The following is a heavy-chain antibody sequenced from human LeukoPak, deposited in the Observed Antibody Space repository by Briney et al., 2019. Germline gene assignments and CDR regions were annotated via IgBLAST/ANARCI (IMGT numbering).Heavy chain of an antibody. CDR2: IGTTGSTT. CDR1: GFTFSDSY. CDR3: AKDLGYCSSTSCYSPGY. Sequence: GGSLRLSCVASGFTFSDSYMGWFRQAPGKGLEWVSYIGTTGSTTHYADSVKGRFTISRDNAKNSLYLQMNSLRAEDTAVYYCAKDLGYCSSTSCYSPGYWGQGTLVTVSS. V-gene: IGHV3-11*04. D-gene: IGHD2-2*02. J-gene: IGHJ4*02.